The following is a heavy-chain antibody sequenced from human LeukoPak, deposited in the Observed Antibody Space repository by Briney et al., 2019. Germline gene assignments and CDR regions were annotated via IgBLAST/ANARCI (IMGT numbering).Heavy chain of an antibody. Sequence: GGSLRLSCAASGFTFSSYSMNWVRQAPGKGLEWVSSISSSSSYIYYADSVKGRFTISRDNAKNSLYLQMNSLRAEDTAVYYCASFPYGSGLDYYYYYGMDVWGQGTTVTVSS. CDR2: ISSSSSYI. CDR3: ASFPYGSGLDYYYYYGMDV. CDR1: GFTFSSYS. J-gene: IGHJ6*02. D-gene: IGHD3-10*01. V-gene: IGHV3-21*01.